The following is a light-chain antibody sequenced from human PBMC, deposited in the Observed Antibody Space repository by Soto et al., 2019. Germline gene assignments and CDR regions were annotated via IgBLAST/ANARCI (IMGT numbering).Light chain of an antibody. CDR3: QSYDSSLSASV. J-gene: IGLJ3*02. CDR2: GNS. Sequence: QSVLTQPPSVSGAPGQRVTISCTESSSNIGAGYDVHWYQQLPGTAAKLLIYGNSNRPSGVPDRFCGSKSGTSASRAITGLQAEDEADYYCQSYDSSLSASVFGGGTKVTVL. V-gene: IGLV1-40*01. CDR1: SSNIGAGYD.